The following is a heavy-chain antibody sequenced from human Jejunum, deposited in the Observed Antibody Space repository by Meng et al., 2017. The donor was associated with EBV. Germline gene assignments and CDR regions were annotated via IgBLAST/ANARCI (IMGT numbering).Heavy chain of an antibody. Sequence: QVQLQESGPGLVRSSETLSLTCTVVGGSVRTGSYYWSWIRQPPGKGLEWIGYFYYSASPKYNPSLKSRATISADMSKNQFSLKLRSVTSADTAVYYCARGRGVTDYYDSSGSPFDYWGQGTLVTVSS. CDR2: FYYSASP. J-gene: IGHJ4*02. D-gene: IGHD3-22*01. V-gene: IGHV4-61*01. CDR1: GGSVRTGSYY. CDR3: ARGRGVTDYYDSSGSPFDY.